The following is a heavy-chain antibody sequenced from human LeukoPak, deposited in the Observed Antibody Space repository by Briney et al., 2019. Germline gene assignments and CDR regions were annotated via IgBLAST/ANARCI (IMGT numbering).Heavy chain of an antibody. V-gene: IGHV4-34*01. CDR2: INHSGST. CDR3: ARALTMPTH. CDR1: GGSFSGYY. D-gene: IGHD2-2*01. J-gene: IGHJ4*02. Sequence: PSETLSLTCAVYGGSFSGYYWSWIRQPPGKGLEWIGEINHSGSTNYNPSLKSRVTISVDTSKNQFSLKLSSVTAADMAVYYCARALTMPTHWGQGTLVTVSS.